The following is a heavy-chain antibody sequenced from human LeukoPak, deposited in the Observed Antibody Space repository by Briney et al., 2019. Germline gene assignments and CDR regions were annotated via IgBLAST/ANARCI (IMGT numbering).Heavy chain of an antibody. J-gene: IGHJ6*03. CDR1: GFTFSSYS. Sequence: GGSLRLSCAASGFTFSSYSMNWVRQAPGKGLEWVSSISSSSGYIYYADSVKGRFTISRDNAKNSLYLQMNSLRAEDTAVYYCARDLNHYDILTGMDVWGKGTTVTISS. V-gene: IGHV3-21*01. D-gene: IGHD3-9*01. CDR3: ARDLNHYDILTGMDV. CDR2: ISSSSGYI.